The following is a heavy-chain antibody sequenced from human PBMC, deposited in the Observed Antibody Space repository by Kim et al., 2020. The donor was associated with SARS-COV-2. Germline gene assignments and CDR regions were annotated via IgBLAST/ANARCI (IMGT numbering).Heavy chain of an antibody. Sequence: SVKVSCKASGGTFSSYAISWVRQAPGQGLEWMGGIIPIFGTANYAQKFQGRVTITADESTSTAYMELSSLRSEDMAVYYCASDPGIVGATTVYWGQGTLVTVSS. CDR2: IIPIFGTA. J-gene: IGHJ4*02. CDR3: ASDPGIVGATTVY. V-gene: IGHV1-69*13. D-gene: IGHD1-26*01. CDR1: GGTFSSYA.